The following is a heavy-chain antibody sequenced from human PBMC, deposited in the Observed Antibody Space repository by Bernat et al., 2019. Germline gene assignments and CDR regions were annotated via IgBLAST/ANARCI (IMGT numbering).Heavy chain of an antibody. Sequence: QVQLVESGGGVVQPGRSLRLSCAASGFTFSSYAMHWVRQAPGKGLEWVAVISYDGSNKYYADSVKGRFTISRDNSKNTLYLQMGSLRAEDMAVYYCARTLYPGPYYYYGMDVWGQGTTVTVSS. V-gene: IGHV3-30*14. D-gene: IGHD2-2*02. CDR2: ISYDGSNK. CDR3: ARTLYPGPYYYYGMDV. J-gene: IGHJ6*02. CDR1: GFTFSSYA.